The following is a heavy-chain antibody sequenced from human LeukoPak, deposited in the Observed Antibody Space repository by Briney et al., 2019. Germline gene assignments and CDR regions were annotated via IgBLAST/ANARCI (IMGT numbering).Heavy chain of an antibody. CDR2: IYYSGST. CDR3: ARVTYGSGSYYDYYYYYYMDV. D-gene: IGHD3-10*01. V-gene: IGHV4-59*01. CDR1: GGSISSYY. Sequence: SETLSLTCTVSGGSISSYYWSWIRQPPGKGLEWIGYIYYSGSTNYNPSLKSRVTISVDTSKNQFSLKLSSVTAADTAVYYCARVTYGSGSYYDYYYYYYMDVWGKGTTVTISS. J-gene: IGHJ6*03.